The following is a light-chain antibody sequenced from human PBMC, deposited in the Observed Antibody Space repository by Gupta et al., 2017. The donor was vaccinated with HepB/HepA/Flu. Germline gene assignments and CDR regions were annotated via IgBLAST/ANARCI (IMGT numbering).Light chain of an antibody. CDR1: QSVRTF. J-gene: IGKJ1*01. Sequence: DIQMTQSPSTLSASVGDRVTITCRASQSVRTFLAWYQQKPGKAPKILIYKASSLQSGVPSRFSGSGSGTEFTLTISILHADDFATYYCQQDDSFTRTSGQGTKVEIK. CDR2: KAS. V-gene: IGKV1-5*03. CDR3: QQDDSFTRT.